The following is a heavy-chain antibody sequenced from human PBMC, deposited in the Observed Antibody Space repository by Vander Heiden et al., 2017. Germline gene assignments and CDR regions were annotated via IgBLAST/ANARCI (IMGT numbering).Heavy chain of an antibody. V-gene: IGHV1-8*01. CDR2: MNPNSGNT. CDR1: GYTFTGYD. Sequence: QVQLVQSGAEVKKPGASVKVSCKASGYTFTGYDINGVRQPTGQGLEWMGWMNPNSGNTGYAQKYQGRVTMTRNTSISTAYMELSSLRSEDTAVYYCARGATEDFWSGYWDPWGQGTLVTVSS. CDR3: ARGATEDFWSGYWDP. D-gene: IGHD3-3*01. J-gene: IGHJ5*02.